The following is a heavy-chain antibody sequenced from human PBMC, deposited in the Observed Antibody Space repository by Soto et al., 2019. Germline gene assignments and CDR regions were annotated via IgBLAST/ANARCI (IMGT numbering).Heavy chain of an antibody. D-gene: IGHD1-26*01. CDR1: GDNFINYS. CDR2: IVPMSGGP. J-gene: IGHJ6*01. CDR3: ARGPGGATKPYYYYAMDV. V-gene: IGHV1-69*01. Sequence: QVQLVQSAAEVKKPGSSVKVSCKASGDNFINYSFSWMRQAPGQGLEWLGGIVPMSGGPNFAEKFHDRLIISADASTGTVTMQLSSLTSDDTAVYYCARGPGGATKPYYYYAMDVWGQGTPITVSS.